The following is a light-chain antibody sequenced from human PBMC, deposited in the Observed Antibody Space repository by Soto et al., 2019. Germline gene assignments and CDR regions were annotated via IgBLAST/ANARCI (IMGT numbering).Light chain of an antibody. CDR1: QSVSSY. CDR2: DAS. CDR3: QQYNNWPWT. V-gene: IGKV3-11*01. Sequence: EIVLTQPPATLSLSPGERATLSCRASQSVSSYLAWYQQKPGQAPRLLIYDASNRAPGFPARFSGSGSGTDFTLTISSLQSEDFAVYYCQQYNNWPWTFGQGTKVDIK. J-gene: IGKJ1*01.